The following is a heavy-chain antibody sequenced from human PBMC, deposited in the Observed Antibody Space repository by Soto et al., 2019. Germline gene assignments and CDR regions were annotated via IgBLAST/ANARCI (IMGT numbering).Heavy chain of an antibody. J-gene: IGHJ4*02. V-gene: IGHV3-30-3*01. CDR3: ARDPCNHSCIHLDY. CDR1: GFTFSSYS. D-gene: IGHD2-15*01. CDR2: ISYDGSNK. Sequence: GGSLRLSCAASGFTFSSYSMHWVRQAPGKGLEWVAVISYDGSNKYYADSVKGRFTISRDNSKNTLYLQMNSLRAEDTAVYYCARDPCNHSCIHLDYWGQGTLVTVSS.